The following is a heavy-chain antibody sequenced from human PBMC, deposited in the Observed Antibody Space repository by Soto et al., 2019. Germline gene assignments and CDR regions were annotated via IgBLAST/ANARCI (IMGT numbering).Heavy chain of an antibody. CDR1: GGSISSYY. Sequence: TLSLTCTVSGGSISSYYWSWIRQPPGKGLEWIGNIYYSGSTNYNPSLKSRVTISVDTSKNQFSLKLSSVTAADTAVYYCARERYYGMDVWGQGTTVTVSS. CDR2: IYYSGST. CDR3: ARERYYGMDV. V-gene: IGHV4-59*01. J-gene: IGHJ6*02.